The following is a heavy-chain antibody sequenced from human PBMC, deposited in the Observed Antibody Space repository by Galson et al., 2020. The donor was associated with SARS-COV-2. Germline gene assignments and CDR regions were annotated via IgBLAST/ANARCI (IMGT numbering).Heavy chain of an antibody. CDR2: ISWNSGSI. Sequence: SLKISCAASGFTFDDYAMHWVRQAPGKGLEWVSGISWNSGSIGYADSVKGRFTISRDNAKNSLYLQMNSLRAEDTALYYCAKDTRSHYDILTGYGAFDIWGQGTMVTVSS. CDR1: GFTFDDYA. D-gene: IGHD3-9*01. V-gene: IGHV3-9*01. J-gene: IGHJ3*02. CDR3: AKDTRSHYDILTGYGAFDI.